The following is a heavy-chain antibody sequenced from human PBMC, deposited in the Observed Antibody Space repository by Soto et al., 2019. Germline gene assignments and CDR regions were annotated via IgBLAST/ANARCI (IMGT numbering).Heavy chain of an antibody. J-gene: IGHJ3*02. V-gene: IGHV3-30*03. D-gene: IGHD3-10*02. CDR2: ISYDGSNK. Sequence: QVQLVESGGGVVQPGRSLRLSCAASGFTFTSYGMHWVRQAPGKGLEWVAVISYDGSNKYYADSVKGRFTISRDNSKNTLYLQMNSLRAEDTAVYYCVADYVATDTFDIWGQGTMVTVSS. CDR1: GFTFTSYG. CDR3: VADYVATDTFDI.